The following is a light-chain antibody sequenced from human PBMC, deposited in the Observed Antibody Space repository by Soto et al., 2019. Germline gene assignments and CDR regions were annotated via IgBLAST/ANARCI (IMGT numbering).Light chain of an antibody. CDR2: EVS. CDR1: SSDIGAYIY. J-gene: IGLJ1*01. V-gene: IGLV2-8*01. Sequence: QSALTQPPSASGSPGQSVTISCTGTSSDIGAYIYVSWYQQHPGKAPKLMISEVSRRPSGVPERFSGSKSGNTASLTVSGLQADDEAHYYCSSSAGSNNFFFGTGTKVTVL. CDR3: SSSAGSNNFF.